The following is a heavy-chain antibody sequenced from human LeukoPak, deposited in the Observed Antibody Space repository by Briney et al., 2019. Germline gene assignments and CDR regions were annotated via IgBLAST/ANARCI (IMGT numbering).Heavy chain of an antibody. D-gene: IGHD6-19*01. Sequence: SETLSLTCTVSGGSISSYYWSWIRQPPGKGLGWIGYIYYSGSTNYNPSLKSRVTISVDTSKNQFSLKLGSVTAADTAVYYCARHTTSSGWSPFDYWGQGTLVTVSS. CDR2: IYYSGST. CDR1: GGSISSYY. J-gene: IGHJ4*02. V-gene: IGHV4-59*08. CDR3: ARHTTSSGWSPFDY.